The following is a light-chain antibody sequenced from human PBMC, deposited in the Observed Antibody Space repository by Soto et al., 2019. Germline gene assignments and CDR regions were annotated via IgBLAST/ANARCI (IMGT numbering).Light chain of an antibody. CDR2: AAS. V-gene: IGKV1-27*01. J-gene: IGKJ2*01. CDR1: QGLSNY. Sequence: DIQMTQSPSSLSASVGDRVTIACRASQGLSNYLAWYQQKPGKVPKLLIYAASTLQSGVPSRFSGSGSGTDFTLTISSLQPEDVATYYCQKYNCAPYTFGQGTKLEIK. CDR3: QKYNCAPYT.